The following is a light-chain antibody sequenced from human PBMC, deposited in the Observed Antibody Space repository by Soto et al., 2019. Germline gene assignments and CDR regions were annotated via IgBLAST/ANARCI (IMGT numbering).Light chain of an antibody. J-gene: IGKJ1*01. CDR2: KAS. V-gene: IGKV1-5*03. CDR3: QQYNSYSWT. Sequence: DIQMTQSPSTLSASVGDRVTITCRASQSISSWLAWYQQKPGKAPKLLIYKASSLESGVPSRFSGSGSRTEFTFTISSLQPDDFATYYCQQYNSYSWTFGQGTKVDIK. CDR1: QSISSW.